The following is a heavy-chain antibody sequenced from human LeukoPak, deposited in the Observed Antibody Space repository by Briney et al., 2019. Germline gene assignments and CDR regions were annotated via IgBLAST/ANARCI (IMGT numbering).Heavy chain of an antibody. D-gene: IGHD2-2*01. CDR3: ARDWGTYCSSTSCYQHHYGDYHLRWFDP. J-gene: IGHJ5*02. V-gene: IGHV1-3*01. CDR1: GYTFTSYA. Sequence: ASVKVSCKASGYTFTSYAMHWVRQAPGQRLEWMGWINAGNGNTKYSQKFQGRDTITRDTSASTAYMELSSLRSEDTAVYYCARDWGTYCSSTSCYQHHYGDYHLRWFDPWGQGTLVTVSS. CDR2: INAGNGNT.